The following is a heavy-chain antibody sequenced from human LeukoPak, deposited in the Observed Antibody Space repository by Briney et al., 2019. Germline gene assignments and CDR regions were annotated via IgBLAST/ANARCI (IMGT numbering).Heavy chain of an antibody. V-gene: IGHV1-18*01. CDR2: ISAYNGKT. CDR3: ARGYYDGSGPSDY. D-gene: IGHD3-22*01. J-gene: IGHJ4*02. Sequence: ASVKVSCKASGYTFNTYSISWVRQAPGQGLEWMGWISAYNGKTNHAQKFQGRVTMTTDTSTSTAYMELRSLRSDDTAVHYCARGYYDGSGPSDYWGQGTLVTVSS. CDR1: GYTFNTYS.